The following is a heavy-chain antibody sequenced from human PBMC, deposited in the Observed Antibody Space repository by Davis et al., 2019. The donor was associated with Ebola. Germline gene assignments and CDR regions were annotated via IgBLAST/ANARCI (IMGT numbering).Heavy chain of an antibody. CDR1: GGTFSSYA. CDR2: IIPIFGTA. J-gene: IGHJ4*02. Sequence: AASVKVSCKASGGTFSSYAISWVRQAPGQGLEWMGRIIPIFGTANYAQKFQGRVTITRDTSASTAYMELSSLRSEDTAVYYCAREAALTLGAFDYWGQGTLVTVSS. CDR3: AREAALTLGAFDY. V-gene: IGHV1-69*05. D-gene: IGHD7-27*01.